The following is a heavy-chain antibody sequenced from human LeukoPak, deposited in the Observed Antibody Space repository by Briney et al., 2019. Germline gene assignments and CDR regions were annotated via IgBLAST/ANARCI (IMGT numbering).Heavy chain of an antibody. CDR1: GFTFSSYA. J-gene: IGHJ6*02. V-gene: IGHV3-23*01. CDR2: ISGRGGST. CDR3: ADYGSGSYYRYYYYGMDV. D-gene: IGHD3-10*01. Sequence: GGSLRLSCAASGFTFSSYAMSWVRPAPGKGLEWVSAISGRGGSTYYADSVKGRFTISRDNSKNTLYLQMNSLRAEDTAVYYCADYGSGSYYRYYYYGMDVWGQGTTVTVSS.